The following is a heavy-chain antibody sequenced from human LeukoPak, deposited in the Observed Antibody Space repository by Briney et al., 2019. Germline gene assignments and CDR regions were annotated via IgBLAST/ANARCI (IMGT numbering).Heavy chain of an antibody. CDR2: IYSGGTT. J-gene: IGHJ4*02. V-gene: IGHV3-66*01. D-gene: IGHD4-23*01. CDR3: ARDLDGGNSEWVSDY. Sequence: PGGSLRLSCAASGFAVSSNYISWVRQAPGKGLEWVSVIYSGGTTYYADSVKGRFTISRDNSKNTLYLQVNRLRAEDTAAYYCARDLDGGNSEWVSDYWGQGTLVTASS. CDR1: GFAVSSNY.